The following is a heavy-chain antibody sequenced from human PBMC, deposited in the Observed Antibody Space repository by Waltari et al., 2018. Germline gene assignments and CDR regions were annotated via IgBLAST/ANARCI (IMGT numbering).Heavy chain of an antibody. J-gene: IGHJ3*02. V-gene: IGHV3-53*01. CDR2: IYSGGST. CDR3: ARDISLYSSGWYRFGAFDI. CDR1: GFPVSSNY. D-gene: IGHD6-19*01. Sequence: EVQLVESGGGLIQPGGSLRLSCAASGFPVSSNYLRLVRQPPGPGLEWVSVIYSGGSTYYADSVKGRFTISRDNSKNTLYLQMNSLRAEDTAVYYCARDISLYSSGWYRFGAFDIWGQGTMVTVSS.